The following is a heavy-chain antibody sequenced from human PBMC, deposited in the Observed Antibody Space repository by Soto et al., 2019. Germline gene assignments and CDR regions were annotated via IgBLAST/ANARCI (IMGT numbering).Heavy chain of an antibody. D-gene: IGHD6-19*01. CDR1: GFTFSIYA. Sequence: EVQLLESGGGLVQPGGSLILSCAASGFTFSIYAMTRVRQAPGKGLEWVSTISGSGTSAYYADSVKGRFTFSRDNSKNTLHLQMNSLRAEDTALYYCAKLGSNGWYDAFDIWGQGTVVTVSS. CDR2: ISGSGTSA. V-gene: IGHV3-23*01. CDR3: AKLGSNGWYDAFDI. J-gene: IGHJ3*02.